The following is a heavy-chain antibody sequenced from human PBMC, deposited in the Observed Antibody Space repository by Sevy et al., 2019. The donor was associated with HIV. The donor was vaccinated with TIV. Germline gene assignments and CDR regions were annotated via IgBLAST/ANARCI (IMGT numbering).Heavy chain of an antibody. J-gene: IGHJ2*01. V-gene: IGHV3-30-3*01. D-gene: IGHD2-21*02. Sequence: GGSLRLSCAASGFTFSTFAMHWVRQAPGRGLEWVAVISFVGGNKYYAHSVKGRFTISRDNAKNSLSLQMDSLRREDTAVYYCAREGGDGGHSSGRFDLWGRGTLVTVSS. CDR3: AREGGDGGHSSGRFDL. CDR1: GFTFSTFA. CDR2: ISFVGGNK.